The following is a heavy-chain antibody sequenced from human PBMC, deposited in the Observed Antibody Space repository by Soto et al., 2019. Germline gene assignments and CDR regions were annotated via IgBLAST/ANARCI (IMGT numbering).Heavy chain of an antibody. V-gene: IGHV4-59*01. CDR3: ARGQSRADY. CDR1: GGSISSDY. J-gene: IGHJ4*02. CDR2: IYYSGST. Sequence: QVQLQESGPGLVKPSETLSLTCTVSGGSISSDYWSWIRQPPGKGLEWIGYIYYSGSTNYNPSLKSRVTISVDTSKNQFSLKLSSVTAADTAVYYCARGQSRADYWGQGTLVTVSS. D-gene: IGHD6-13*01.